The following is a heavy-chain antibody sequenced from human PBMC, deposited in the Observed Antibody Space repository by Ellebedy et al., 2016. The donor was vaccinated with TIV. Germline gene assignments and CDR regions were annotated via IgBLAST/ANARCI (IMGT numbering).Heavy chain of an antibody. Sequence: SETLSLTCAVYGGSFSSYYWSWIRQPPGKGLEWIGEINESGTMNYSPSLKSRVTISVDKSKNQFSLKLSSVTAADTAVYYCARALVTHAFDIWGQGTMVTASS. J-gene: IGHJ3*02. CDR3: ARALVTHAFDI. V-gene: IGHV4-34*01. CDR1: GGSFSSYY. CDR2: INESGTM.